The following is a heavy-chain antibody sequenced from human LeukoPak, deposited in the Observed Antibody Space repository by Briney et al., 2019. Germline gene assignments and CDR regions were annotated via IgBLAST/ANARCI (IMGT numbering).Heavy chain of an antibody. J-gene: IGHJ4*02. Sequence: GGSLRLSCAASGFTFSSYAMSWVRQAPGKGLEWVSAISGSGGSTYYADSVKGRFTISRDNTKNSLYLQMNSLRAEDTAVYYCAKNFGHQQFDSWGQGTLVIVSS. CDR2: ISGSGGST. CDR1: GFTFSSYA. V-gene: IGHV3-23*01. D-gene: IGHD3/OR15-3a*01. CDR3: AKNFGHQQFDS.